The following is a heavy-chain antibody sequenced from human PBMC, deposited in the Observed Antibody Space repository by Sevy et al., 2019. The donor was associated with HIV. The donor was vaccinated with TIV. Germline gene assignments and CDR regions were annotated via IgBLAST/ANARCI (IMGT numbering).Heavy chain of an antibody. V-gene: IGHV3-15*01. CDR1: KLTFTNSW. CDR2: IQSKTDGGTT. D-gene: IGHD3-10*01. CDR3: TTEERWFEVGTHYSGLDV. J-gene: IGHJ6*02. Sequence: EGSLRLSCAASKLTFTNSWMNWVLQAPGKELEWVGRIQSKTDGGTTDYAAPVKGRFTISRDDSKNTLYLQMNSLKTEYTAVYYCTTEERWFEVGTHYSGLDVWGQGTTVTVSS.